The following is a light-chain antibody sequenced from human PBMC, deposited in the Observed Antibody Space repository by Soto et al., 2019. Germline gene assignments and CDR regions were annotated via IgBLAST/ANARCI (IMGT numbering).Light chain of an antibody. CDR3: HQYDNTPQT. J-gene: IGKJ2*01. Sequence: EILLMQSPCTLALSPGERATLFCRASQSMKRSYLAWYQQKPGQAPRVLIYAASNRATGIPDRFSGSGSGTDFSLTISRLEPEDFAVYYCHQYDNTPQTFGQGTKVDIK. V-gene: IGKV3-20*01. CDR2: AAS. CDR1: QSMKRSY.